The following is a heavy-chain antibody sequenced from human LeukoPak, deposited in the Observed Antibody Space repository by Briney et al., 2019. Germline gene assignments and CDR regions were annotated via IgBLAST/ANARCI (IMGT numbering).Heavy chain of an antibody. CDR2: ISGDGGGT. Sequence: PGGSLRLSCAASGFISDHYAMHWVRQAPGKGLEWVSLISGDGGGTYYTDSVRGRFTIFRDNSKNSLYLQMNGLTTGDTALYYCAKESDAFDLWGQGTMVSVSS. CDR1: GFISDHYA. CDR3: AKESDAFDL. J-gene: IGHJ3*01. V-gene: IGHV3-43*02.